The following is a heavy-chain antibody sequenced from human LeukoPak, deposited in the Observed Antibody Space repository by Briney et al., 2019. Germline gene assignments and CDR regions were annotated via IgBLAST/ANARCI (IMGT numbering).Heavy chain of an antibody. CDR3: AKEKGIAVAESAEYFQH. D-gene: IGHD6-19*01. CDR1: GFTFSSYG. V-gene: IGHV3-23*01. CDR2: ISGSGGST. Sequence: GGSLRLSCAASGFTFSSYGMSWVRQAPGKGLEWVSAISGSGGSTYYADSVKGRFTISRDNSKNALYLQMNSLRAEDTAVYYCAKEKGIAVAESAEYFQHWGQGTLVTVSS. J-gene: IGHJ1*01.